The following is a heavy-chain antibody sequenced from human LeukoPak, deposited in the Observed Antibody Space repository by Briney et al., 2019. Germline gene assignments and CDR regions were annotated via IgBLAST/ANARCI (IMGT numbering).Heavy chain of an antibody. CDR3: ARDWGQVDTPRGHAFDI. J-gene: IGHJ3*02. Sequence: PGGSLRLSCAASRFTFSDYYMSWIRQAPGKGLEWVSYISSSGSTIYYADSVKGRFTISRDNAKNSLYLQMNSLRAEDTAVYYCARDWGQVDTPRGHAFDIWGQGTMVTVSS. CDR2: ISSSGSTI. CDR1: RFTFSDYY. D-gene: IGHD5-18*01. V-gene: IGHV3-11*04.